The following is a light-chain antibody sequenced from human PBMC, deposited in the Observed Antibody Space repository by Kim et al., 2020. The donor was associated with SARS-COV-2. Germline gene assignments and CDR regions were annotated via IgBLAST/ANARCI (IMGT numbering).Light chain of an antibody. CDR1: ISTY. CDR2: LAS. CDR3: QQTYSAPRA. Sequence: ISTYLSWFQQKPGRAPKLLIYLASSLRSGIPSRFSGSGSETDFTLTINSLQPEDFATYYCQQTYSAPRAFGQGTKVDIK. J-gene: IGKJ1*01. V-gene: IGKV1-39*01.